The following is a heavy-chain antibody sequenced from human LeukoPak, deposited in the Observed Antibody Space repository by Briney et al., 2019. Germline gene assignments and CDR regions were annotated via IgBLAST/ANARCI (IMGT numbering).Heavy chain of an antibody. J-gene: IGHJ3*02. V-gene: IGHV4-30-4*01. CDR3: ARDCSGGSCYGAFDI. CDR1: GASIRSGDYY. D-gene: IGHD2-15*01. Sequence: SETLPLTCTVSGASIRSGDYYWSWIRQPPGKGLEWIGYIYDSGSTYYNPSLKSRITISVDTSENRFSLKLSSVTATDTAVYYCARDCSGGSCYGAFDIWGQGTMVIVSS. CDR2: IYDSGST.